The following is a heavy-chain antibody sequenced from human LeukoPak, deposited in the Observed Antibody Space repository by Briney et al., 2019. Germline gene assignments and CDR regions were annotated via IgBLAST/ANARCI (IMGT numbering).Heavy chain of an antibody. D-gene: IGHD4-17*01. Sequence: GGSLRLSCAASGFAFDDYGMSWVRQAPGKGLEWVSGINWNAGSTAYADSVKGRFTISRDNAWNSLYLRMNSLRAEDTALYYCSKGSDYGLSSFDYWGRGTLVTVSS. CDR3: SKGSDYGLSSFDY. CDR2: INWNAGST. CDR1: GFAFDDYG. J-gene: IGHJ4*02. V-gene: IGHV3-20*04.